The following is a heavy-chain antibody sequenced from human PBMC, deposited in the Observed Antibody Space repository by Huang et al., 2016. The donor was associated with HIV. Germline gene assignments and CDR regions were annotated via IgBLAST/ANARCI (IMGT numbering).Heavy chain of an antibody. V-gene: IGHV1-69*01. CDR3: ASPQREFWSGSDNYYHYGMDV. J-gene: IGHJ6*02. Sequence: QVQLVQSGAEVKTPGSSVKVSCKASGGTFTTYTISWVRQAPGQGLEWMGGIIPVFGKAKYAQKFQGRVTITADESTSTAYRELSSLRSEDTAVYYCASPQREFWSGSDNYYHYGMDVWGQGTTVTVSS. D-gene: IGHD3-3*01. CDR1: GGTFTTYT. CDR2: IIPVFGKA.